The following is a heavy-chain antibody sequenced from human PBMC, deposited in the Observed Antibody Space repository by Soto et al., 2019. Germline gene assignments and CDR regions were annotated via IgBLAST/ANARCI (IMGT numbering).Heavy chain of an antibody. CDR3: VRRVSGNYDY. D-gene: IGHD1-7*01. CDR1: GFTFSSYD. J-gene: IGHJ4*02. V-gene: IGHV3-64*01. CDR2: ISSNGGTT. Sequence: EVQLAESGGGMVQPGGSLRLSCVASGFTFSSYDMHWVRQAPGKGLEYVSSISSNGGTTYYGNSVKGRFTISRDNSKNTLYLQMGSLRAEDMXVYYCVRRVSGNYDYWGQGTLVTVSS.